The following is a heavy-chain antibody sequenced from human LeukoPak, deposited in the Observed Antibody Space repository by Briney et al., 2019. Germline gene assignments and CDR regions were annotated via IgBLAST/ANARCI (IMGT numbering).Heavy chain of an antibody. Sequence: GGSLRLSCAASGFTFSSYGMSWVHQAPGKGLEWVSAISGSGGSTYYADSVKGRFTISRDNSKNTLYPQMNSLRAEGTAVYYCAKRSSSWYPNWFDPWGQGTLVTVSS. CDR1: GFTFSSYG. V-gene: IGHV3-23*01. J-gene: IGHJ5*02. D-gene: IGHD6-13*01. CDR3: AKRSSSWYPNWFDP. CDR2: ISGSGGST.